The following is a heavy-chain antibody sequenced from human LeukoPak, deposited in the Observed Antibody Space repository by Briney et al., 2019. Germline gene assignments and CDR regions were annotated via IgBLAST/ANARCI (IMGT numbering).Heavy chain of an antibody. Sequence: SETLSFTCAVYGGSFSGYYWSWIRQPPGKGLEWIGEINHSGSTNYNPSLKSRVTISVDTSKNQFSLKLSSVTAADTAVYYCARERPPYYYGSGSYRAFDIWGQGTMVTVSS. CDR2: INHSGST. CDR1: GGSFSGYY. J-gene: IGHJ3*02. D-gene: IGHD3-10*01. V-gene: IGHV4-34*01. CDR3: ARERPPYYYGSGSYRAFDI.